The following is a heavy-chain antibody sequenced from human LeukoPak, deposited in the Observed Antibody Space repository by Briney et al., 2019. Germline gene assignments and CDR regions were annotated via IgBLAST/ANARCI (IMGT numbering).Heavy chain of an antibody. J-gene: IGHJ4*02. Sequence: GSVRLSCGASGFIFNNYWMHWVRQAPGKGLVWVSRINSDGTSTDFADSVKGRITVSRDNARNTLYLQMNSLRAEDTAVYYCTRGGDSSGYYYFDYWGRGSMVTVSS. CDR1: GFIFNNYW. CDR2: INSDGTST. CDR3: TRGGDSSGYYYFDY. V-gene: IGHV3-74*01. D-gene: IGHD3-22*01.